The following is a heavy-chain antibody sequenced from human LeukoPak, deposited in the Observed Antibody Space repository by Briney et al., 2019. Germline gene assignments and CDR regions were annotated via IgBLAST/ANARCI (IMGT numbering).Heavy chain of an antibody. D-gene: IGHD2-2*01. CDR1: GGSISSSSYY. CDR2: IYYSGST. CDR3: ARDRSGVPAAPLDY. Sequence: PSETLSLTCTVSGGSISSSSYYWGWIRQPPGKGLEWIGSIYYSGSTYYNPSLKSRVTISVDTSKNQFSLKLSSVTAADTAVYYCARDRSGVPAAPLDYWGQGTLVTVSS. V-gene: IGHV4-39*07. J-gene: IGHJ4*02.